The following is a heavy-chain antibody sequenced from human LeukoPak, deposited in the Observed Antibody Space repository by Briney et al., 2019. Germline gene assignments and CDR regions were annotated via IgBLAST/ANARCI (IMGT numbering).Heavy chain of an antibody. CDR3: ARDLGAFLSAFDI. J-gene: IGHJ3*02. D-gene: IGHD3-16*01. CDR1: GFTFSDYN. Sequence: KPGGSLRLSCVVSGFTFSDYNMNWVRQAPGKGLEWVSSISISNNYIYYADSVTGRFTISRDNAKNSLYLQMNSLRAEDTAVYYCARDLGAFLSAFDIWGQGTMVTVSS. CDR2: ISISNNYI. V-gene: IGHV3-21*01.